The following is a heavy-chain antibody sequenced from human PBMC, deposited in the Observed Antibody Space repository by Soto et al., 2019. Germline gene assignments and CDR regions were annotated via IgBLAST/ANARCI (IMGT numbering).Heavy chain of an antibody. CDR1: SGSANISTYY. D-gene: IGHD2-21*01. J-gene: IGHJ4*02. Sequence: SETLPVTCTVPSGSANISTYYWSWIRQPPGKGLEWIGFIHYSGSTNYNPSLKGRVTMSVDTSKNQFSLKLTSVNTADTAIYYCTRGGDPYKTGHWGQGTLVT. V-gene: IGHV4-61*01. CDR2: IHYSGST. CDR3: TRGGDPYKTGH.